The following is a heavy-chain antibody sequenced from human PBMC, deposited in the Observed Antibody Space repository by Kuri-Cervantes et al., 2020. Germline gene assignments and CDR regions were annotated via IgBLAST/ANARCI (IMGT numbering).Heavy chain of an antibody. V-gene: IGHV3-48*02. D-gene: IGHD3-9*01. Sequence: GGSLRLSCAASGFPFSSYSMNWVRQAPGKGREWVSYISSSSSIIYYADSVKGRFTISRDNAKNALYLQMNSLRDEDTAVYYCARIGTGYKFRFDPWGQGTMVTVSS. CDR1: GFPFSSYS. CDR2: ISSSSSII. CDR3: ARIGTGYKFRFDP. J-gene: IGHJ5*02.